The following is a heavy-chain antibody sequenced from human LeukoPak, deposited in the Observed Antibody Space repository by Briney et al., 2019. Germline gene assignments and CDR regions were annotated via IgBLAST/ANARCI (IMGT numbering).Heavy chain of an antibody. CDR3: ARVLPVASRDY. Sequence: GGSLRLSCAASGFTFSTYWMSWVRQAPGKGLEWVAHIDQDGSDKFYVDSVKGRFTISRDNAKNSMYLQMSSLRAEDTAIYYCARVLPVASRDYWGQGTLVTVSS. D-gene: IGHD2-2*01. V-gene: IGHV3-7*01. J-gene: IGHJ4*02. CDR1: GFTFSTYW. CDR2: IDQDGSDK.